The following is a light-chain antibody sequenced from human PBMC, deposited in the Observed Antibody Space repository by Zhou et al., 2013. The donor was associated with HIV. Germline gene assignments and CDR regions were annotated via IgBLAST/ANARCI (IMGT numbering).Light chain of an antibody. CDR1: QGIFNY. CDR2: AAS. Sequence: DIQMTQSPSSLSASVGDRVTITCRASQGIFNYLAWYQQKPGEVPKLLIYAASTLQSGVPSRFTGSGSGTEFTLTISSLQPEDIATYYCQQYDNLPYSFGQGTKLEIK. J-gene: IGKJ2*03. CDR3: QQYDNLPYS. V-gene: IGKV1-27*01.